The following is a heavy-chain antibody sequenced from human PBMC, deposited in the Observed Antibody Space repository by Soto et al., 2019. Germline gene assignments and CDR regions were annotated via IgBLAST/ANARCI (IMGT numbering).Heavy chain of an antibody. Sequence: QVQLVESGGGVVQPGRSLRLSCAASGFTFSSYAMHWVRQAPGKGLEWVAVISYDGSNKYYADSVKGRFTISRDNSKNTLYLQMNSLRAEDTAVYYCATTSITGGGMDVWGQGTTVTVSS. CDR1: GFTFSSYA. V-gene: IGHV3-30-3*01. J-gene: IGHJ6*02. CDR2: ISYDGSNK. CDR3: ATTSITGGGMDV. D-gene: IGHD5-12*01.